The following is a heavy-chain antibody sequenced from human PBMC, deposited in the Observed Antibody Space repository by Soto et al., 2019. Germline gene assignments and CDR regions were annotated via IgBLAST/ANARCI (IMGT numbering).Heavy chain of an antibody. CDR3: ARDPVWCSSTSCYPKLELRAAPY. V-gene: IGHV3-48*01. J-gene: IGHJ4*02. CDR1: GFPFSIYS. D-gene: IGHD2-2*01. CDR2: ISSSSSTI. Sequence: PVGSLRLSCAVSGFPFSIYSMNCVRQAPGKGLDSVSYISSSSSTIYYADSVKGRFTISRDNAKNSLYLQMNSLRAEDTAVYYCARDPVWCSSTSCYPKLELRAAPYWGQGTLVTGSS.